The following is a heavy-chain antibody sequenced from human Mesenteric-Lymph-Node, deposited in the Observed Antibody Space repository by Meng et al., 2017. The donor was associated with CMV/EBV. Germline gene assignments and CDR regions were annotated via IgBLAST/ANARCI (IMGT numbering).Heavy chain of an antibody. CDR2: VEYEESNK. Sequence: GFSLSTYGVQWVRQAPGKGLEWVAVVEYEESNKRYADSVNGRFTISIDDSKNTLFLQMNSLRAEDAAVYYCARDLYRGSALSFDYWGQGTLVTVSS. CDR1: GFSLSTYG. CDR3: ARDLYRGSALSFDY. V-gene: IGHV3-33*01. D-gene: IGHD6-13*01. J-gene: IGHJ4*02.